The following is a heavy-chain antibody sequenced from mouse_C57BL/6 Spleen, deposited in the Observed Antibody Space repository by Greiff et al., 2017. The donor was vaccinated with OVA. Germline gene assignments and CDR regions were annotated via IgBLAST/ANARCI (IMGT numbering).Heavy chain of an antibody. CDR1: GYTFTSYW. CDR3: ARRELEGVDY. CDR2: IDPSDSYT. Sequence: QVQLQQPGAELVMPGASVKLSCKASGYTFTSYWMHWVKQRPGQGLEWLGEIDPSDSYTNYNQKFKGKSTLTVDKSSSTAYMQLSSLTSEDAAVYYCARRELEGVDYWGQGTTLTVSS. J-gene: IGHJ2*01. V-gene: IGHV1-69*01.